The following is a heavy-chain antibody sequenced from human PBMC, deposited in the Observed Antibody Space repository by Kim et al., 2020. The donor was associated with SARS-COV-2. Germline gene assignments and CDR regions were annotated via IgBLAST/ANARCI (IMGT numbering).Heavy chain of an antibody. J-gene: IGHJ4*02. CDR3: AREKLPRTGTGYFDY. D-gene: IGHD1-1*01. V-gene: IGHV3-7*01. Sequence: ESVKGRFTISGDSTKNSLYLQMNSLRAEDTAVYYCAREKLPRTGTGYFDYWGQGTLVTVSS.